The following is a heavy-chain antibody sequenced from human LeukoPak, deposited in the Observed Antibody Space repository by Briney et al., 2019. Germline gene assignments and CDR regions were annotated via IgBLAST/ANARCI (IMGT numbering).Heavy chain of an antibody. J-gene: IGHJ4*02. CDR3: ARAGPQSYDFWSGYWATPFDY. V-gene: IGHV4-4*02. Sequence: SGTLSLTCAVSGGSISSSNWWSWVRQPPGKGLEWIGEIYHSGSTNYNPSLKSRVTISVDKSKNQFSLKLSSVTAADTAVYYCARAGPQSYDFWSGYWATPFDYWGQGTLVTVSS. CDR1: GGSISSSNW. CDR2: IYHSGST. D-gene: IGHD3-3*01.